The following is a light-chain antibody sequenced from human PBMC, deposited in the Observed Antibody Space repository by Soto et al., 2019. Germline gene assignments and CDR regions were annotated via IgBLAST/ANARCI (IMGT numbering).Light chain of an antibody. CDR1: QSILSSSNNKNS. J-gene: IGKJ5*01. CDR2: WAS. Sequence: DIVMTQSPDSLAVSLGERATINCKSSQSILSSSNNKNSLAWFQQQPGQPPKLLIYWASTRESGVLDRFSGSGSGTDFTLTISSLQAEDVAVYYCQQYYSSVVTFGQGTRLEIK. V-gene: IGKV4-1*01. CDR3: QQYYSSVVT.